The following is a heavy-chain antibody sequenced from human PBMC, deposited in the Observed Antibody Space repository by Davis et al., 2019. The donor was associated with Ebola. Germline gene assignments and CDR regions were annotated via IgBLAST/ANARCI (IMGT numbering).Heavy chain of an antibody. V-gene: IGHV4-59*11. CDR1: GASISSHY. CDR2: IYYSGST. D-gene: IGHD3-22*01. J-gene: IGHJ5*02. CDR3: ARLYYYDSSGYQNWFDP. Sequence: MPSETLSLTCTVSGASISSHYWSWIRQPPGKGLEWIGYIYYSGSTNYNPSLKSRVTISVDTSKNQFSLKLSSVTAADTAVYYCARLYYYDSSGYQNWFDPWGQGTLVTVSS.